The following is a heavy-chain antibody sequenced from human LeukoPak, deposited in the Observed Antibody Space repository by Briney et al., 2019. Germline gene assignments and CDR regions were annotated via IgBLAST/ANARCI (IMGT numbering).Heavy chain of an antibody. D-gene: IGHD5-18*01. V-gene: IGHV4-39*02. Sequence: SETLSLTCTVSGGSISSSGYYWGWIRQPPDKGLEWIGSIYYTGSTFYHPSLKSRVTISVDTSKNQFSLRLTSVTAADTAVYYCPREYSAHSDFWGQGALVTVSS. CDR1: GGSISSSGYY. CDR2: IYYTGST. CDR3: PREYSAHSDF. J-gene: IGHJ4*02.